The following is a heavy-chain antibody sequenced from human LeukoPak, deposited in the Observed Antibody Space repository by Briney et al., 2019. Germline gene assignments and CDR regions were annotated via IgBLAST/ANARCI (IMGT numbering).Heavy chain of an antibody. CDR3: ATRSGYSSSWYLTGAFDT. J-gene: IGHJ3*02. D-gene: IGHD6-13*01. CDR2: IYHSGST. CDR1: GYSISSGYY. Sequence: SETLSLTCTVSGYSISSGYYWGWIRQPPGKGLEWIGSIYHSGSTYYNPSLKSRVTISVDTSKNQFSLKLSSVTAADTAVYYCATRSGYSSSWYLTGAFDTWGQGTMVTVSS. V-gene: IGHV4-38-2*02.